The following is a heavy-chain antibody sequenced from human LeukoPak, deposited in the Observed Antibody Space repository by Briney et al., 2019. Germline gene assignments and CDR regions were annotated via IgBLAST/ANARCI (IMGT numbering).Heavy chain of an antibody. D-gene: IGHD5-18*01. CDR1: GFTFSSYG. J-gene: IGHJ4*02. CDR3: ARLGEDSYGYQTDFDY. V-gene: IGHV3-30*03. CDR2: TSYDGTKN. Sequence: GRSLRLSCAASGFTFSSYGMHWVRQAPGKGLDWVAFTSYDGTKNYYADSVKGRFTISRDNSKNTLFLQMNSLRPEDTAVYYCARLGEDSYGYQTDFDYWGQGPLVTVSS.